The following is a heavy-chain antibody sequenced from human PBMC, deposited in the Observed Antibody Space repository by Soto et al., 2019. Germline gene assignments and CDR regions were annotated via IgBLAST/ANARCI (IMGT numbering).Heavy chain of an antibody. CDR3: ARGVAAAGGAFDY. V-gene: IGHV4-34*01. CDR2: INHSGST. J-gene: IGHJ4*02. Sequence: QVQLQQWGAGLLKPSETLSLTCAVYGGSFSGYYWSWIRQPPGKGLEWIGEINHSGSTNYNPSLKSRVTISVDTSKNQFSLKLSSVTAADTAVYYCARGVAAAGGAFDYWGQGTLVTVSS. D-gene: IGHD6-13*01. CDR1: GGSFSGYY.